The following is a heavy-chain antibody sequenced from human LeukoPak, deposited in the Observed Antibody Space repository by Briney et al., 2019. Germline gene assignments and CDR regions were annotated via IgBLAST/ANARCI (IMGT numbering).Heavy chain of an antibody. CDR1: GFTFSSYW. CDR3: AREVFEFKGIAVAGTPGWFDP. CDR2: IKQDGSEK. D-gene: IGHD6-19*01. Sequence: GGSLRLSCAASGFTFSSYWMSWVRQAPGKGLEWVANIKQDGSEKYYVDSVKGRFTISRDNAKNSLYLQMNSLRAEDTAVYYCAREVFEFKGIAVAGTPGWFDPWGQGTLVTVSS. J-gene: IGHJ5*02. V-gene: IGHV3-7*01.